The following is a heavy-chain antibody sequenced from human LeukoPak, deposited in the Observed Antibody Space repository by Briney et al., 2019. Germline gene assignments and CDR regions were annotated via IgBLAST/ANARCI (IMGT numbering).Heavy chain of an antibody. V-gene: IGHV1-46*01. CDR3: ARDIAVTGTGYYYGMDV. Sequence: ASVKVSCKASGYTLTRYYIHWVRQAPGQELEWMGIIDTNDGTRSYAQKFQGRVTMTRDTSTSIVYMELSSLRSEDTALYYCARDIAVTGTGYYYGMDVWGQGTTVTVSS. J-gene: IGHJ6*02. CDR1: GYTLTRYY. D-gene: IGHD6-19*01. CDR2: IDTNDGTR.